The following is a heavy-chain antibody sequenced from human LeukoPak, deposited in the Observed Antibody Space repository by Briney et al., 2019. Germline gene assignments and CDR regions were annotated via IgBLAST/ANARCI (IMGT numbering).Heavy chain of an antibody. Sequence: ASVKVSCKASGGTFSSYAISWVRQAPGQGLEWMGRIIPILGIANYAQKFQGRVTITADKSTSTAYMELSSLRSEDTAVYYCARGSYYYGSEKFDYWGQGTLVTVSS. V-gene: IGHV1-69*04. CDR3: ARGSYYYGSEKFDY. CDR2: IIPILGIA. D-gene: IGHD3-10*01. CDR1: GGTFSSYA. J-gene: IGHJ4*02.